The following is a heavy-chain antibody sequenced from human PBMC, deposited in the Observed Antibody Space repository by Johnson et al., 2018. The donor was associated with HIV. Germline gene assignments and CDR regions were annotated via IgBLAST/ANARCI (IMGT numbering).Heavy chain of an antibody. CDR1: GFTFNNAW. J-gene: IGHJ3*02. D-gene: IGHD2-2*02. V-gene: IGHV3-15*01. CDR3: TTAGYTFSDAFDI. Sequence: VQLVESGGGLVKPGGSLRLSCAASGFTFNNAWMSWVRQAPGKGLEWVGRIKRKTDGGTTDYAAPVKGRFTISRDDSNNMLYLEMNSLKTEDTATYYCTTAGYTFSDAFDIWGQGTMVTVSS. CDR2: IKRKTDGGTT.